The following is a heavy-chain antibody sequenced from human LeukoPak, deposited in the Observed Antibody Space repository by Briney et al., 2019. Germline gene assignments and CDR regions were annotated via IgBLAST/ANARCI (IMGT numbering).Heavy chain of an antibody. CDR1: GYTLTELS. J-gene: IGHJ3*02. CDR2: FDPEDGET. CDR3: ATTFPSMVRGVIITSDAFDI. D-gene: IGHD3-10*01. Sequence: ASVKVSCKVSGYTLTELSMHWVRQAPGKGLEWVGGFDPEDGETIYAQKFQGRVTMTEDTSTDTAYMELSSLRSEDTAVYYCATTFPSMVRGVIITSDAFDIWGQGTMVTVSS. V-gene: IGHV1-24*01.